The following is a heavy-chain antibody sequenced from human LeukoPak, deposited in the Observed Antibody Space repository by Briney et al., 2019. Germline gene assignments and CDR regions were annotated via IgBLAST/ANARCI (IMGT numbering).Heavy chain of an antibody. V-gene: IGHV3-23*01. CDR1: GFTFSSYG. CDR3: ARSRLSGINDAFDI. CDR2: ISGSAVST. D-gene: IGHD3-3*01. J-gene: IGHJ3*02. Sequence: GGSLRLSCAASGFTFSSYGMTWVRQAPGKGLEWVSAISGSAVSTFYADSVKGRFTISRDNSKNTLYLQMNSLRAEDTAVYYCARSRLSGINDAFDIWGQGTMVTVSS.